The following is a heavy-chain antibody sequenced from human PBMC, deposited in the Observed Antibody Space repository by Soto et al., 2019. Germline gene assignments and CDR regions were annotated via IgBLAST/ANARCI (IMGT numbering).Heavy chain of an antibody. CDR3: AKPAYDFWSGYMYYFDY. CDR1: GFTFSSFG. J-gene: IGHJ4*02. V-gene: IGHV3-30*18. CDR2: ISYDGSNK. D-gene: IGHD3-3*01. Sequence: GGSLRLSCAASGFTFSSFGMHWVRQAPGKGLEWVAVISYDGSNKYYADSVKGRFTISRDNSKNTLYLQMNSLRAEDTAVYYCAKPAYDFWSGYMYYFDYWGQGTLVTVSS.